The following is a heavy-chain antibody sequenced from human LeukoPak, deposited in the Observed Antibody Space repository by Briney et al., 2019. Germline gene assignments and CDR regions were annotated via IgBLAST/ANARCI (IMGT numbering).Heavy chain of an antibody. V-gene: IGHV3-33*01. CDR1: GFTFSSYG. J-gene: IGHJ3*02. CDR3: ARDPSVMVYAIRAFDI. CDR2: IWYDGSNK. D-gene: IGHD2-8*01. Sequence: GGSLRLSCAASGFTFSSYGMHWVRQAPGKGLEWVAVIWYDGSNKYYADSVKGRFTNSRDNSKNTLYLQMNSLRAEDTAVYYCARDPSVMVYAIRAFDIWGQGTMVTVSS.